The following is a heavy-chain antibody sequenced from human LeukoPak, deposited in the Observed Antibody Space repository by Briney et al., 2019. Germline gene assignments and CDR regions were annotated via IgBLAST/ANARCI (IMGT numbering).Heavy chain of an antibody. D-gene: IGHD2-2*01. J-gene: IGHJ5*02. V-gene: IGHV4-38-2*02. CDR1: GYSISSGYY. CDR2: MYHSGDT. CDR3: ARSKAHLSTSWYGTWFDP. Sequence: SETLSLTCTVSGYSISSGYYWGWIRQPPGKGLEWIGSMYHSGDTYYNPSLKSRVTISVDTSKNQLSLKLSSVTAADTAVYYCARSKAHLSTSWYGTWFDPWGQGTLVTVSS.